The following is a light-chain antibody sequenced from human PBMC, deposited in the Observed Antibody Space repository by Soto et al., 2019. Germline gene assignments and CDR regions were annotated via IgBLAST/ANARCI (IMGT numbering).Light chain of an antibody. CDR3: QTWGSGIVV. Sequence: QPVLTQSPSASASLGASVKLTCTLSSGHSNYAIAWHQQQSEKGPRYLMKLNSDGSHSKGDGIPDRFSGSSSWAERYLTISSLQSEDEADYYCQTWGSGIVVFGGGTQLTVL. CDR2: LNSDGSH. J-gene: IGLJ2*01. V-gene: IGLV4-69*01. CDR1: SGHSNYA.